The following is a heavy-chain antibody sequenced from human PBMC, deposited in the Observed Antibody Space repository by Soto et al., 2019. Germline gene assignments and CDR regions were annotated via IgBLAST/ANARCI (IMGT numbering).Heavy chain of an antibody. D-gene: IGHD3-10*01. J-gene: IGHJ6*02. CDR2: INHSGST. V-gene: IGHV4-34*01. CDR1: GGSFSGYY. CDR3: ARVKAGSYYYYYGMDV. Sequence: SETLSLTCAVYGGSFSGYYWSWIRQPPGKGLEWIGEINHSGSTNYNPSLKSRVTISVDTSKNQFSLKLSSVTAADTAVYYCARVKAGSYYYYYGMDVWGQGTKVTVSS.